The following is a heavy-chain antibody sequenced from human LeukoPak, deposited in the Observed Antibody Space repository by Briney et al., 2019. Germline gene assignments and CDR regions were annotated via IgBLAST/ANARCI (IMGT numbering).Heavy chain of an antibody. J-gene: IGHJ3*02. D-gene: IGHD3-9*01. CDR1: GSISSCYC. CDR2: ISSSSSNI. Sequence: SGVSSGSISSCYCSKCVRPPPRGVVELVSSISSSSSNIYYDPSVKGRVTISRDKNQYSLYLKMMTLNAGDTAVYSWSKDRLTEVDDFDIWGQGTMVTVSS. CDR3: SKDRLTEVDDFDI. V-gene: IGHV3-21*04.